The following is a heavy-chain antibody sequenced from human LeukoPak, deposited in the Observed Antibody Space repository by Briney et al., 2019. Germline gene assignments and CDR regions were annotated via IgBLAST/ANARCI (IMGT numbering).Heavy chain of an antibody. CDR2: ISYDGSSK. J-gene: IGHJ4*02. V-gene: IGHV3-30*18. CDR3: AKDSSGFFDY. Sequence: GGSLRLSCAASGFTFSSYGMHWVRQAPGKGLEWVAVISYDGSSKYYADSVKGRFTISRDNSKNTLYLQMNSLRAEDTAVYYCAKDSSGFFDYWGQGTLVTVSS. D-gene: IGHD3-22*01. CDR1: GFTFSSYG.